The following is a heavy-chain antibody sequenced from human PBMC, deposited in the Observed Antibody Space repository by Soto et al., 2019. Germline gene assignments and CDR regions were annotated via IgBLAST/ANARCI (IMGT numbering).Heavy chain of an antibody. CDR2: IYYSGST. D-gene: IGHD4-17*01. V-gene: IGHV4-59*01. CDR3: ARVPLTVTRYYYIDV. J-gene: IGHJ6*03. Sequence: SETLSLTCTVSGGSISSYYWSWIRQPPGKGLEWIGYIYYSGSTNYNPSLKSRVTISVDTSKNQFSLKLSSVTAADTAVYYCARVPLTVTRYYYIDVWGQGTTVTVSS. CDR1: GGSISSYY.